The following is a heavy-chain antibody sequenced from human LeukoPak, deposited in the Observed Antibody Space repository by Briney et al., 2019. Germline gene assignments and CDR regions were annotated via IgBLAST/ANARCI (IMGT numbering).Heavy chain of an antibody. CDR1: GFTFSSYA. CDR2: IYSGGST. J-gene: IGHJ5*02. Sequence: GGSLRLSCAASGFTFSSYAMTWVRQAPGKGLEWVSVIYSGGSTYYADSVKGRFTISRDNSKNTLYLQMNSLRAEDTAVYYCARVRASTTIFGVVRGNWLDPWGQGTLVTASS. V-gene: IGHV3-66*02. CDR3: ARVRASTTIFGVVRGNWLDP. D-gene: IGHD3-3*01.